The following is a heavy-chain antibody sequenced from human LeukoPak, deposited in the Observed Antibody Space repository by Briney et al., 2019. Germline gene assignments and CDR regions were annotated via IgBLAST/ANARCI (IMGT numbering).Heavy chain of an antibody. CDR2: IIPIFGTA. CDR1: GGTFSSYA. CDR3: ARDGVERYYYDSSGYPNWFDP. Sequence: SVTVSCKASGGTFSSYAISWVRQAPGQGLEWMGGIIPIFGTANYAQKFQGRVTITADESTSTAYMELSSLRSEDTAVYYCARDGVERYYYDSSGYPNWFDPWGQGTLVTVSS. V-gene: IGHV1-69*13. J-gene: IGHJ5*02. D-gene: IGHD3-22*01.